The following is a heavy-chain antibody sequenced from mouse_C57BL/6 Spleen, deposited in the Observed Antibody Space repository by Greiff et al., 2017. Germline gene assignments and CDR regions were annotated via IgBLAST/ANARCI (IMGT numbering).Heavy chain of an antibody. CDR2: ISNGGGST. J-gene: IGHJ3*01. V-gene: IGHV5-12*01. D-gene: IGHD1-1*01. CDR3: ARQGYYGSSGGFAY. Sequence: EVHLVESGGGLVQPGGSLKLSCAASGFTFSDYYMYWVRQTPEKRLEWVAYISNGGGSTYYPDTVKGRFTISRDNAKNTLYLQMSRLKSEDTAMYYCARQGYYGSSGGFAYWGQGTLVTVSA. CDR1: GFTFSDYY.